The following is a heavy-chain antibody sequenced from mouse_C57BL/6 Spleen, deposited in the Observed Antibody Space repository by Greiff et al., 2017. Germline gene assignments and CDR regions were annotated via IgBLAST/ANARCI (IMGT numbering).Heavy chain of an antibody. J-gene: IGHJ2*01. CDR3: TRDAFYGNFYFDY. CDR2: ISSGGDYI. Sequence: DVQLVESGEGLVKPGGSLKLSCAASGFTFSSYAMSRVRQTPEKRLEWVAYISSGGDYIYYADTVKGRFTISRDNARNTLYLQMSSLKSEDTAMYYCTRDAFYGNFYFDYWGQGTTLTVSS. V-gene: IGHV5-9-1*02. CDR1: GFTFSSYA. D-gene: IGHD2-10*01.